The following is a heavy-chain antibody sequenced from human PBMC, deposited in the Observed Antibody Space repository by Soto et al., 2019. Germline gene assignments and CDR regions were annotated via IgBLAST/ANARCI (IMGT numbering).Heavy chain of an antibody. V-gene: IGHV4-31*03. CDR3: ERWTEHDYGGWFDP. CDR1: GGSISSGGYY. Sequence: QVQLQESGPGLVKPSQTLSLTCTVSGGSISSGGYYWSWIRQHPGKGLEWIGYIYYSGSTYYNPSLKSRVTISVDTSKNQFSLKLGSVTAADTAVYYCERWTEHDYGGWFDPWGQGTLVTVSS. CDR2: IYYSGST. J-gene: IGHJ5*02. D-gene: IGHD4-17*01.